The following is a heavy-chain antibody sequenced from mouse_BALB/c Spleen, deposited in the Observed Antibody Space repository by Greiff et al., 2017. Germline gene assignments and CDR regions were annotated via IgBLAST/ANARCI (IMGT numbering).Heavy chain of an antibody. CDR3: ERYDYDAMDY. J-gene: IGHJ4*01. CDR2: ISSGSSTI. CDR1: GFTFSSFG. V-gene: IGHV5-17*02. Sequence: EVQLLESGGGLVQPGGSRKLSCAASGFTFSSFGMHWVRQAPEKGLEWVAYISSGSSTIYYADTVKGRFTISRDNPKNTLFLQMTSLSSEDTAMYCCERYDYDAMDYWGQGASVTVSS.